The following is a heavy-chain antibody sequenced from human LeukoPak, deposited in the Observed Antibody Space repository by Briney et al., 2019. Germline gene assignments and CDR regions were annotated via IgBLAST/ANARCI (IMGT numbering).Heavy chain of an antibody. CDR3: ARDSPGYYDSSGYHDDAFDI. Sequence: PSETLSLTCTVSGGSISSSSYYWGWIRQPPGKGLEWIGSIYYSGSTYYNPSLKSRVTISVDTSKNQFSLKLSSVTAADTAVYYCARDSPGYYDSSGYHDDAFDIWGQGTMVTVSS. J-gene: IGHJ3*02. V-gene: IGHV4-39*02. CDR1: GGSISSSSYY. CDR2: IYYSGST. D-gene: IGHD3-22*01.